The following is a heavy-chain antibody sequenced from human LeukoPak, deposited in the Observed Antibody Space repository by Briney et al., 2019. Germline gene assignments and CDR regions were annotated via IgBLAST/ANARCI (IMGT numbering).Heavy chain of an antibody. CDR2: INHSGST. CDR1: VGSFSGYY. V-gene: IGHV4-34*01. J-gene: IGHJ4*02. Sequence: SETLSLTCAVYVGSFSGYYWSWIRQPPGKGLEWIGEINHSGSTNYNPSLKSRVTISVDTSKNQFSLKLSSVTAADTAVYYCARGLGYYFDYWGQGTLVTVSS. CDR3: ARGLGYYFDY. D-gene: IGHD3-16*01.